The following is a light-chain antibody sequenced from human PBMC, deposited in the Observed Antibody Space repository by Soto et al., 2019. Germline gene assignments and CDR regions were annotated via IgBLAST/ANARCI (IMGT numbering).Light chain of an antibody. CDR2: DAS. J-gene: IGKJ2*01. Sequence: DIQMTQSPSSLSASVGDRVTITCQASQDISNYINWYQQKPGKAPKLLIYDASNLETGVPIRFSGSGSGTDFTFTITSLQPEDIATYYCQQYDNLPYTFGQGTKLEIK. V-gene: IGKV1-33*01. CDR1: QDISNY. CDR3: QQYDNLPYT.